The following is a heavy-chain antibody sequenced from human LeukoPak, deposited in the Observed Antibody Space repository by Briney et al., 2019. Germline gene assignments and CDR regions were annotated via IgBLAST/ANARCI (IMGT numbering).Heavy chain of an antibody. V-gene: IGHV5-51*01. D-gene: IGHD5-18*01. CDR2: IDPSDSET. CDR3: ARQTAMGRSGDY. J-gene: IGHJ4*02. Sequence: VESLKISCKASGYSFTSYWIGWVRQMPGKGLEWMGIIDPSDSETRYTPSFQGQVTISVDKSLTTAYLQWNSLKASDTAMYFCARQTAMGRSGDYWGQGTLVTVSS. CDR1: GYSFTSYW.